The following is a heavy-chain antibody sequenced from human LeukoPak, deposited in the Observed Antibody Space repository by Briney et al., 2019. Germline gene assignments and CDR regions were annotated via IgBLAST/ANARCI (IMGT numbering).Heavy chain of an antibody. J-gene: IGHJ4*02. CDR1: GFTFSSYA. Sequence: PGRSLRLSCAASGFTFSSYAMHWVRQAPGKGLEWVAVISYDGSNKYYADSVKGRFTISRDNSRNTLYLQMNSLRAEDTAVYHCARNKGSCPDYWGQGTLVTVSS. CDR3: ARNKGSCPDY. D-gene: IGHD2-15*01. CDR2: ISYDGSNK. V-gene: IGHV3-30-3*01.